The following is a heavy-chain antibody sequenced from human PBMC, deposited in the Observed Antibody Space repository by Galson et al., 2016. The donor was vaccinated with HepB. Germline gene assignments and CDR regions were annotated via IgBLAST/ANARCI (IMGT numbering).Heavy chain of an antibody. Sequence: SVKVSCKASGYRFPTYGISWVRQAPGQGLEWLGWISANSGNTRYAEKFQDRVTMTRDTSASSVYVDLRSLRSVDTAVYYCARDVQFRFDYWGQGTLVTVAS. CDR3: ARDVQFRFDY. CDR1: GYRFPTYG. D-gene: IGHD5-24*01. J-gene: IGHJ4*02. V-gene: IGHV1-18*04. CDR2: ISANSGNT.